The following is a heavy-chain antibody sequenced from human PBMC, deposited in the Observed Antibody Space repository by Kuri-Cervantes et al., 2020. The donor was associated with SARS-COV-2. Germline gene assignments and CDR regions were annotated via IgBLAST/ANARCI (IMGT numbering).Heavy chain of an antibody. CDR3: ARDRIAAAGFSCQEY. V-gene: IGHV1-18*01. Sequence: ASVKVSCKASGYTFTSYGISWVRQAPGQGLEWMGWISAYNGNTNYAQKLQGRVTMTTDTSTSTAYMELRSLRSDDTAVYYCARDRIAAAGFSCQEYWGQGTLVTDSS. J-gene: IGHJ4*02. CDR1: GYTFTSYG. D-gene: IGHD6-13*01. CDR2: ISAYNGNT.